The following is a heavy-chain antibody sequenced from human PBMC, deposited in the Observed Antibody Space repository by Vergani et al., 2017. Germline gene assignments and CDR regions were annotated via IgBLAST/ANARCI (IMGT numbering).Heavy chain of an antibody. CDR1: VYIFKNYY. D-gene: IGHD2-21*01. CDR3: ARSIGYCAGATCRAYYFDH. CDR2: LNPTTGHT. V-gene: IGHV1-46*02. Sequence: VQLLQSGAEVRKPGASVTVSCTASVYIFKNYYIHWLRQAPGQAFEWMGILNPTTGHTTSAQKFMGRVDMTRDPSTDTSTRTVQMTLSSLRSEDTAVYYCARSIGYCAGATCRAYYFDHWGQGTRVTVSS. J-gene: IGHJ5*02.